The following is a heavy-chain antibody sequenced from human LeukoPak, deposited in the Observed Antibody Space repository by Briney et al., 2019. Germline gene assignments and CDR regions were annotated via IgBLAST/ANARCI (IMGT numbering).Heavy chain of an antibody. CDR1: GFTFSSYA. D-gene: IGHD4-23*01. J-gene: IGHJ5*02. CDR3: AKDLERGNEYNWFDP. CDR2: ISGSGGST. V-gene: IGHV3-23*01. Sequence: GGSLRLSCAASGFTFSSYAMSWVRQAPGKGLEGVSAISGSGGSTYYADSVKGRFTISRDNSKNTLYLQMNSLRAEDTAVYYCAKDLERGNEYNWFDPWGQGTLVTVSS.